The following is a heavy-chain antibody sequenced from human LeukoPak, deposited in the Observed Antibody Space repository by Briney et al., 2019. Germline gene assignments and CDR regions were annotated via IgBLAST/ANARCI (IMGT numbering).Heavy chain of an antibody. CDR3: ARDGDLIFDY. CDR2: ISSSSSYI. V-gene: IGHV3-21*01. Sequence: GGSLRLSCAASGFTVSSNYMSWVRQAPGKGLEWVSSISSSSSYIYYADSVKGRFTISRDNAKNSLYLQMNSLRAEDTAVYYCARDGDLIFDYWGQGTLVTVSS. D-gene: IGHD7-27*01. CDR1: GFTVSSNY. J-gene: IGHJ4*02.